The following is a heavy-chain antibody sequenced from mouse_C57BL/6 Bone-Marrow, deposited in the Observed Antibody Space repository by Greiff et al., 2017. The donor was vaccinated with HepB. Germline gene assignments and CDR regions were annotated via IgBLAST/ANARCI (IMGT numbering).Heavy chain of an antibody. CDR3: ARDRFDYYFDY. CDR1: GFTFSTSG. Sequence: EVKVVESGGDLVKPGGSLKLSCAASGFTFSTSGMSWVRQTPDKRLEWVAAINAGGSYTYYANSVRGRFTITRDTAKNTLFLRMSSLKSEDSAIYYYARDRFDYYFDYWGQGTTLTVSS. CDR2: INAGGSYT. D-gene: IGHD2-14*01. V-gene: IGHV5-6*01. J-gene: IGHJ2*01.